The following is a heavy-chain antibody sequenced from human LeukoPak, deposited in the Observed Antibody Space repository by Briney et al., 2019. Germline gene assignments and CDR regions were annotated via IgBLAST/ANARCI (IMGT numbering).Heavy chain of an antibody. D-gene: IGHD4-17*01. CDR1: GGTFSSHA. CDR2: IIPIFGTA. Sequence: SVKVSCKASGGTFSSHAISWVRQAPGQGLEWMGGIIPIFGTANYAQKFQGRVTITADESTSTAYMELSSLRSEDAAVYYCARTVGDYIDYWGQGTLVTVSS. CDR3: ARTVGDYIDY. V-gene: IGHV1-69*01. J-gene: IGHJ4*02.